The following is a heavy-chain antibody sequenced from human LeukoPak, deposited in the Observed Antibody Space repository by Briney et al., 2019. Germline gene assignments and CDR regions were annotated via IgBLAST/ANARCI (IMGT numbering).Heavy chain of an antibody. CDR2: ISSSSSTI. Sequence: GGSLRLSCAASGFTFSSYSMTWVRQAPGKGLEWVSYISSSSSTIYYADSVKGRFTISRDNAKNSLYLQMNSLRDEDTAVYYCARDTDVEMATIWFDYWGQGTLVTVSS. CDR3: ARDTDVEMATIWFDY. D-gene: IGHD5-12*01. V-gene: IGHV3-48*02. J-gene: IGHJ4*02. CDR1: GFTFSSYS.